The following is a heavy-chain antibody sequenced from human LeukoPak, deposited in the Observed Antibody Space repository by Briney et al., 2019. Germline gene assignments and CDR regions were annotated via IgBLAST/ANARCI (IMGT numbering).Heavy chain of an antibody. Sequence: GGSLRLSCAASGFTFRSYSMNWVRQAPGKGLEWVSSISSSSSYIYYADSVKGRFTISRDNAKNTLYLQMNSLRAEDTAVYYCAKDILGYYDSSGTPDHWGQGTLVTVSS. CDR3: AKDILGYYDSSGTPDH. J-gene: IGHJ4*02. CDR1: GFTFRSYS. V-gene: IGHV3-21*01. D-gene: IGHD3-22*01. CDR2: ISSSSSYI.